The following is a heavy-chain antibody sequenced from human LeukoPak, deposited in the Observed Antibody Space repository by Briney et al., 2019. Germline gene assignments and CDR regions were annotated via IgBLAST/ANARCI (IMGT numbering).Heavy chain of an antibody. D-gene: IGHD1-26*01. V-gene: IGHV3-23*01. CDR3: AKDLRGSQQGDY. J-gene: IGHJ4*02. CDR2: ISDSGGRT. Sequence: PGGSLRLSCAASGFTFRSYAMNWGRQAPGKGLEWVSGISDSGGRTDYADSVKGRFTISRDNSKNTLSLQMNSLRAEDTAVYYCAKDLRGSQQGDYWGQGTLVTVSS. CDR1: GFTFRSYA.